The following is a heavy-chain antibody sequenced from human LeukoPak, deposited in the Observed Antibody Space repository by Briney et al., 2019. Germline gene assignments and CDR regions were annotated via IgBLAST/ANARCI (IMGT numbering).Heavy chain of an antibody. CDR1: GGTFSSYA. V-gene: IGHV1-69*04. CDR2: IIPILGIA. J-gene: IGHJ6*02. Sequence: ASVKVSCKASGGTFSSYAISWVRQAPGQGLEWMGRIIPILGIANYAQKFQGRVTITADESTSTAYMELSSLRSEDTAVYYCARQYCSGGSCYPQGDYYYYGMDVWGQGTTVTVSS. CDR3: ARQYCSGGSCYPQGDYYYYGMDV. D-gene: IGHD2-15*01.